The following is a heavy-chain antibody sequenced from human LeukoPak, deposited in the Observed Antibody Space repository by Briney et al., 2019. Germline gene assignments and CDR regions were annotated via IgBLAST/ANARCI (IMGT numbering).Heavy chain of an antibody. Sequence: GGSLRLSCAASGFTFSSYSMNWVRQAPGEGLEWVSVIYSGGSTYYADSVKGRFTISRDNSKNTLYLQMNSLRAEDTAVYYCARVVTEVGAFDIWGQGTMVTVSS. CDR2: IYSGGST. J-gene: IGHJ3*02. V-gene: IGHV3-53*01. CDR1: GFTFSSYS. D-gene: IGHD2-21*01. CDR3: ARVVTEVGAFDI.